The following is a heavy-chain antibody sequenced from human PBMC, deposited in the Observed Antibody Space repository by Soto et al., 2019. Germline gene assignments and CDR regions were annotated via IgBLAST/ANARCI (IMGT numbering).Heavy chain of an antibody. CDR1: GFTFPSSA. CDR3: AAVRNHYDTSGTYFEY. Sequence: QMKLVQSGPEVKKPGTSVKVSCKASGFTFPSSAVQWVRQARGQRLEWIARIVVGSGNTNYAQKFQERLTISRDMSTTTAHMELSRLSSEAMAVYYCAAVRNHYDTSGTYFEYWGQGARVTVSS. V-gene: IGHV1-58*01. D-gene: IGHD3-22*01. J-gene: IGHJ4*02. CDR2: IVVGSGNT.